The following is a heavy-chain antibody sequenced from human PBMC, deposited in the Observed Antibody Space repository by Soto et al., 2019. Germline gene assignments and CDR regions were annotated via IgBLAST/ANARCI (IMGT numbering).Heavy chain of an antibody. V-gene: IGHV3-30*18. CDR2: ISYDGGNK. CDR1: GFSFSNYG. D-gene: IGHD6-13*01. Sequence: QVQLVESGGGVVQPGRSLRLSCAASGFSFSNYGMHWVRQAPGKGLEWVAVISYDGGNKYYADSVKGRFTISRDNSRNTLFLQMNSLRAEDTAMYYCAKDRSIAAADYYFDYWGQGTLVTVSS. J-gene: IGHJ4*02. CDR3: AKDRSIAAADYYFDY.